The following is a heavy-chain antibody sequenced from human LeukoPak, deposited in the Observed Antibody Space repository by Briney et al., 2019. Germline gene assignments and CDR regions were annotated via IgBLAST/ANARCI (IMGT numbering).Heavy chain of an antibody. CDR1: GYTFTSYY. CDR3: ARDLYSSSSVDYYYMDV. V-gene: IGHV1-46*01. J-gene: IGHJ6*03. Sequence: ASVKVSCKASGYTFTSYYMHWVRQAPGQGLEWMGIINPSGGSTGYAQKFQGRVTMTRDMSTSTVYMELSSLRSEDTAVYYCARDLYSSSSVDYYYMDVWGKGTTVTVSS. CDR2: INPSGGST. D-gene: IGHD6-6*01.